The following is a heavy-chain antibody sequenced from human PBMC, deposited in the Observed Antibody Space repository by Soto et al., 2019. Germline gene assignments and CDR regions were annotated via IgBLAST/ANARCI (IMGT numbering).Heavy chain of an antibody. CDR3: AKEGTSGLYYFDY. CDR2: ISGGGDTS. Sequence: EVQLLESGGGLVQPGGSLRLSCAVSGFTFSNYAISWVRQAPGKGLEWVSIISGGGDTSYYADSVKGRFPIARDNSRNTLYLQMNSLRAGDSAKYYCAKEGTSGLYYFDYWGPGTLVTVSS. J-gene: IGHJ4*02. V-gene: IGHV3-23*01. CDR1: GFTFSNYA. D-gene: IGHD6-19*01.